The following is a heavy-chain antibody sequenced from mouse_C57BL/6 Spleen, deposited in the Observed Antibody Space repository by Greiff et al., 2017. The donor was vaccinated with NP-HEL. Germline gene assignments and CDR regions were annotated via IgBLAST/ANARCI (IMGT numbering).Heavy chain of an antibody. CDR3: TGSNANYFDY. V-gene: IGHV1-15*01. Sequence: VKLMESGAELVRPGASVTLSCKASGYTFTDYEMHWVKQTPVHGLEWIGAIDPETGGTAYNQKFKGKAILTADKSSSTAYMELRSLTSEDSAVYYCTGSNANYFDYWGQGTTLTVSS. CDR2: IDPETGGT. CDR1: GYTFTDYE. J-gene: IGHJ2*01. D-gene: IGHD1-1*01.